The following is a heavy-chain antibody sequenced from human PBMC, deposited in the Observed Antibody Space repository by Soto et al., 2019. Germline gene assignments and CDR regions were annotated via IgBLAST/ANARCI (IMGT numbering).Heavy chain of an antibody. Sequence: ASVKVSCKASGGTFSSYAISWVRQAPGQGLEWMGGIIPIFGTANYAQKFQGRVTITADESTSTAYMELSSLRSEDTAVYYCARGAGITIFGVRPWWFDPWGQGTLVTVSS. D-gene: IGHD3-3*01. CDR1: GGTFSSYA. J-gene: IGHJ5*02. CDR3: ARGAGITIFGVRPWWFDP. CDR2: IIPIFGTA. V-gene: IGHV1-69*13.